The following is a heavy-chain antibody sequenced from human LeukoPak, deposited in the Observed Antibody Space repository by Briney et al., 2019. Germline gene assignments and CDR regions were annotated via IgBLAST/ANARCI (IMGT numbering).Heavy chain of an antibody. D-gene: IGHD5-18*01. CDR2: IYTSGST. J-gene: IGHJ3*02. CDR1: GGSISSGSYY. Sequence: RTSETLSLTCTVSGGSISSGSYYWSWIRQPAGKGLEWIGRIYTSGSTNFNPSLKSRVTISVDTSKNQFSLKLSSVTAADTAVYYCARGGYTYGFDAFDIWGQGTMVTVSS. V-gene: IGHV4-61*02. CDR3: ARGGYTYGFDAFDI.